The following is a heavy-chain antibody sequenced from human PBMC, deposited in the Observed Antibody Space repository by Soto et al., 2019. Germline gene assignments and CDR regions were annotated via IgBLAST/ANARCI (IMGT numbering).Heavy chain of an antibody. Sequence: GGSLRLSCAASGFTFSSYEMNWVRQAPVKGLEWVSYISSSGSTIYYADSVKGRFTISRDNAKNSLYLQMNSLRVEDTAVYYCARDSGANIVVVGAPSLGMDVWGQGTTVTVSS. J-gene: IGHJ6*02. CDR2: ISSSGSTI. CDR1: GFTFSSYE. D-gene: IGHD2-15*01. CDR3: ARDSGANIVVVGAPSLGMDV. V-gene: IGHV3-48*03.